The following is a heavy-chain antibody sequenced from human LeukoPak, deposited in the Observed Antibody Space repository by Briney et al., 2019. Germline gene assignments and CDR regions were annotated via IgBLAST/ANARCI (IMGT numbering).Heavy chain of an antibody. J-gene: IGHJ4*02. D-gene: IGHD6-19*01. CDR3: ARDIGYSSGWSRGVFDY. CDR1: GFTFSSYS. V-gene: IGHV3-21*01. CDR2: ISSSSSYI. Sequence: PGGSLRLSCAASGFTFSSYSMNWVRQAPGKGLEWVSSISSSSSYIYYADSVKGRFTISRDNAKNSVHLQMNSLRAEDTAVYYCARDIGYSSGWSRGVFDYWGQGTLVTVSS.